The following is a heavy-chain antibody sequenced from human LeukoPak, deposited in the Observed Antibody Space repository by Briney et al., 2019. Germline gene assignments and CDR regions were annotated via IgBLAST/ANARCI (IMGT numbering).Heavy chain of an antibody. CDR3: ARYIAAAGTIDY. Sequence: ASVKVSCKASGYTFTSYYMHWVRQAPGQGLEWMGIINPSGGSTSYAQKFQGRVTMTRDMSTSTVYMELSSLRSEDTAVYYCARYIAAAGTIDYWGQGTLVTVSS. CDR2: INPSGGST. J-gene: IGHJ4*02. D-gene: IGHD6-13*01. CDR1: GYTFTSYY. V-gene: IGHV1-46*01.